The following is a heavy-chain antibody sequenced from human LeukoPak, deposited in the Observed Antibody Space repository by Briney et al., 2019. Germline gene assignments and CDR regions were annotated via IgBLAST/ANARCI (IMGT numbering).Heavy chain of an antibody. J-gene: IGHJ3*02. CDR3: AREYRGSRRSDAFDI. D-gene: IGHD3-10*01. CDR2: IKPDGGET. CDR1: GFSFSSYW. V-gene: IGHV3-7*05. Sequence: GGSLRLSCVGSGFSFSSYWMTWVRQAPGKGLEWVANIKPDGGETYYVDSVKGRFTISRDNAKNTLYLQMNSLRAEDTAVYYCAREYRGSRRSDAFDIWGQGTMVTVSS.